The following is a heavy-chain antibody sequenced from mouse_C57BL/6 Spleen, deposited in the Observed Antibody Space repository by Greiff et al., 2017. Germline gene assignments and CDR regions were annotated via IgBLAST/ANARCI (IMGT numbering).Heavy chain of an antibody. CDR1: GFTFSDYY. V-gene: IGHV5-12*01. Sequence: EVQGVESGGGLVQPGGSLKLSCAASGFTFSDYYMYWVRQTPEKRLEWVAYISNGGGSTYYPDTVKGRFTISRDNAKNTLYLQMSRLKSEDTAMYYCARRALGTTVGAHWYFDVWGTGTTVTVSS. D-gene: IGHD1-1*01. CDR3: ARRALGTTVGAHWYFDV. CDR2: ISNGGGST. J-gene: IGHJ1*03.